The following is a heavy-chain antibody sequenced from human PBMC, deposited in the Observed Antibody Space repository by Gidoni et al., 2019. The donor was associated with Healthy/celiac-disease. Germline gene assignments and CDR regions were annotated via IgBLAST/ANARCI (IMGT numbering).Heavy chain of an antibody. V-gene: IGHV3-43*02. CDR3: AKVGYSYRFGMDV. CDR2: LGVDGGST. D-gene: IGHD5-18*01. J-gene: IGHJ6*02. Sequence: DVQLVESGGGVVQPGGSLRLSCEASGFAFDDYAMHWVRQAPGKGLEWVSFLGVDGGSTYYADSVKGRFTISRDNSKNALYLQMNSLRTEDTALYYCAKVGYSYRFGMDVWGQGTTVTVSS. CDR1: GFAFDDYA.